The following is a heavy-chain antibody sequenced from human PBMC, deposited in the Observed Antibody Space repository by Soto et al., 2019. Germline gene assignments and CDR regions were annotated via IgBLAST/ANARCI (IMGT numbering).Heavy chain of an antibody. Sequence: EVQLVESGGGLVQPGGSLRLSCAASGFTFSSSWMHWVRQAPGKGLVWVSRIYSDGSRTNYADSVQGRFTISRDNAKNTLYLQMNSLRAEDTALYYCARGPTGWYGYDCWGQGTLVTVSS. D-gene: IGHD6-19*01. CDR1: GFTFSSSW. CDR2: IYSDGSRT. J-gene: IGHJ4*02. V-gene: IGHV3-74*01. CDR3: ARGPTGWYGYDC.